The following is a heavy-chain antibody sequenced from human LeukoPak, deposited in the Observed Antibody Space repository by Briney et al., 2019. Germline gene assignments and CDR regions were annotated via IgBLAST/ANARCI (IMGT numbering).Heavy chain of an antibody. D-gene: IGHD5-18*01. CDR1: GGSISSSNW. CDR3: AGGYNDAFDI. CDR2: IYHSGST. Sequence: SETLSLTCAVSGGSISSSNWWSWVRQPPGKGLEWIGEIYHSGSTNYNPSLKSRVTISLDTSKNQFSLKLSSVTAADTAVYYCAGGYNDAFDIWGQGTMVTVSS. V-gene: IGHV4-4*02. J-gene: IGHJ3*02.